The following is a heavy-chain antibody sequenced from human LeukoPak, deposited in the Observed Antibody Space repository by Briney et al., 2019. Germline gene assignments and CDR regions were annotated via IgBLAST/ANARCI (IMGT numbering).Heavy chain of an antibody. CDR1: GYTFTGYY. J-gene: IGHJ6*03. D-gene: IGHD3-10*01. V-gene: IGHV1-2*02. Sequence: GASVKVSCKASGYTFTGYYMHWVRQAPGRGLEWMGWINPNSGGTNYAQKFQGRVTMTRDTSISTAYMELSRLRSDDTAVYYCARYFWLGDLPPPPLSSYSPHMAVGGKGTTVTAPS. CDR3: ARYFWLGDLPPPPLSSYSPHMAV. CDR2: INPNSGGT.